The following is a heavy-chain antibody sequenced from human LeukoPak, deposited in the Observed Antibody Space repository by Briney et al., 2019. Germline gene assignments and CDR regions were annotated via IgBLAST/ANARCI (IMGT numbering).Heavy chain of an antibody. V-gene: IGHV4-39*07. CDR2: IYYTGRT. CDR1: GGSISSGGYY. D-gene: IGHD2/OR15-2a*01. CDR3: ARGAKNSRDYFDY. J-gene: IGHJ4*02. Sequence: SETLSLTCTVSGGSISSGGYYWGWIRQPPGKGLEWIGNIYYTGRTYYSPSLKSRVTISVDTSKNQFSLKLSSVTAADTAVYYCARGAKNSRDYFDYWGQGTLVTVSS.